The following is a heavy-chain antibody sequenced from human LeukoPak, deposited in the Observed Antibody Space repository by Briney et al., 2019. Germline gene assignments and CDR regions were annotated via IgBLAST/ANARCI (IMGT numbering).Heavy chain of an antibody. V-gene: IGHV3-21*01. CDR2: ISSSSSYI. CDR1: GLTFRNAW. CDR3: ARDVITGTLRAFDI. Sequence: KPGGSLRLSCGASGLTFRNAWMTWVRQAPGKGLEWVSSISSSSSYIYYADSVKGRFTISRDNAKNSLYLQMNSLRAEDTAVYYCARDVITGTLRAFDIWGQGTMVTVSS. J-gene: IGHJ3*02. D-gene: IGHD1-7*01.